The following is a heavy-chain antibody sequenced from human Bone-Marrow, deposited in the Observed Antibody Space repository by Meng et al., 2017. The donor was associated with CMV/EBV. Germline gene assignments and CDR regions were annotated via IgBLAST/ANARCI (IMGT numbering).Heavy chain of an antibody. CDR1: GGSISRSTYY. Sequence: SETLSLTCSVSGGSISRSTYYWGWIRQPPGKGLEWIGSIFYRGSTYYNPPLESRVTISVDTSKNQFSLHLRSVTAADTAVDYCARDMGPELGVVYWGQGTLVTVSS. J-gene: IGHJ4*02. D-gene: IGHD7-27*01. V-gene: IGHV4-39*07. CDR2: IFYRGST. CDR3: ARDMGPELGVVY.